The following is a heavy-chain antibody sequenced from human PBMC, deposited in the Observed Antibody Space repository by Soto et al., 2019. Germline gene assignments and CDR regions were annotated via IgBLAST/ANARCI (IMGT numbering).Heavy chain of an antibody. J-gene: IGHJ4*02. CDR1: GFTFSSYS. Sequence: EVQLVESGGGLVQPGGSLRLSCAASGFTFSSYSMNWVRQAPGKGLEWVSYISSSSSTIYYADSVKGRFTISRDNAKTSLYLQMNSLRAEDTAVYYCVGRVWSGPPPFDYWGQGTLVTVSS. CDR3: VGRVWSGPPPFDY. CDR2: ISSSSSTI. D-gene: IGHD3-3*01. V-gene: IGHV3-48*01.